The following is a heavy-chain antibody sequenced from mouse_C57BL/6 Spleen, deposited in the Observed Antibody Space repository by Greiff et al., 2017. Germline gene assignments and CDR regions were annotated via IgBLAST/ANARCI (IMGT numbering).Heavy chain of an antibody. CDR2: IHPNSGST. J-gene: IGHJ2*01. CDR3: ARGIYYDYDDYFDY. Sequence: QVQLQQPGAELVKPGASVKLSCKASGYTFTSYWMHWVKQRPGQGLEWIGMIHPNSGSTNYNEKFKSKATLTVDKSSSTAYMQLSSLTSEDSAVYYCARGIYYDYDDYFDYWGQGTTLTVSS. V-gene: IGHV1-64*01. CDR1: GYTFTSYW. D-gene: IGHD2-4*01.